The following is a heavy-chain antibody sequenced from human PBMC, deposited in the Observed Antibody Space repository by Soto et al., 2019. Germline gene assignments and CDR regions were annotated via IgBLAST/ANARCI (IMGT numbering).Heavy chain of an antibody. CDR3: AKDSSSWYRPDNWFDP. CDR1: GFTFSSYA. V-gene: IGHV3-23*01. Sequence: LRLSCAASGFTFSSYAMSWVRQAPGKGLEWVSAISGSGGSTYYADSVKGRFTISRDNSKNTLYLQMNSLRAEDTAVYYCAKDSSSWYRPDNWFDPWGQGTLVT. CDR2: ISGSGGST. J-gene: IGHJ5*02. D-gene: IGHD6-13*01.